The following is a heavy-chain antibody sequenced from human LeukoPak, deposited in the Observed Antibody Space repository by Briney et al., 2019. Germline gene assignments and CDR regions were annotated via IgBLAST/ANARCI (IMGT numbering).Heavy chain of an antibody. CDR1: GFTFSSYA. CDR3: AKGKVVPATIYDY. Sequence: GGSLRLSCSASGFTFSSYAMSWVRQAPGKGLEWVSGFSGGDGSTSYADSVKGRFTISRDNSKNTLYLQMNSLRAEDTAVYYCAKGKVVPATIYDYWGQGTLVTVSS. V-gene: IGHV3-23*01. D-gene: IGHD2-2*02. J-gene: IGHJ4*02. CDR2: FSGGDGST.